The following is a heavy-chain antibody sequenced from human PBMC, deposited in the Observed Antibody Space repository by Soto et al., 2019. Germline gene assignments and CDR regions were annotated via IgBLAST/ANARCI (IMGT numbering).Heavy chain of an antibody. CDR1: GYTFTSYG. CDR2: ISAYNGNT. CDR3: ARVLWFGKLPHNNWFDP. V-gene: IGHV1-18*01. J-gene: IGHJ5*02. D-gene: IGHD3-10*01. Sequence: ASVKVSCKASGYTFTSYGISWVRQAPGQGLEWMGWISAYNGNTNYAQKLQGRVTMTTDTSTSTAYMELRSLRSDDTAVYYCARVLWFGKLPHNNWFDPWGQGTLVTVSS.